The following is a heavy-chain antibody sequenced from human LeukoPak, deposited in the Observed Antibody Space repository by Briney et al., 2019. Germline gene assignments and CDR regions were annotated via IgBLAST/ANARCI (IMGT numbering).Heavy chain of an antibody. J-gene: IGHJ4*02. V-gene: IGHV3-21*01. CDR1: GFTFSSHS. CDR3: ARGTYYYDSIGYQGDY. CDR2: ISSSSSYI. Sequence: PGVSLRLSCAASGFTFSSHSMIWGRQAPGHGLESVSSISSSSSYIYYADSVKGRFTISRDNPEHSHYLQMNNLSAHDTADYEFARGTYYYDSIGYQGDYWGQGTLVTVSS. D-gene: IGHD3-22*01.